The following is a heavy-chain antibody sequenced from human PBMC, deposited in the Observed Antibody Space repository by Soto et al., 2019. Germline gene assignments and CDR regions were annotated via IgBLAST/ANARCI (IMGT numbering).Heavy chain of an antibody. V-gene: IGHV6-1*01. D-gene: IGHD3-10*02. CDR1: GDSVSSNIAA. CDR3: ERNVGGPRDS. Sequence: SQTLSLTCAVSGDSVSSNIAAWDWIRQSPSRGLEWLGRTYYRSKWYTNYAVSVRSRITINPDTSENQFTPQLISVTPEDTAIYYCERNVGGPRDSWGQGTLVTVSS. CDR2: TYYRSKWYT. J-gene: IGHJ4*02.